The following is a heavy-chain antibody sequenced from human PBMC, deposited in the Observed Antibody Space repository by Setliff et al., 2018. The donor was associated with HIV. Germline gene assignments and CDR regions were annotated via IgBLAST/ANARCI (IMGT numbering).Heavy chain of an antibody. CDR1: GFIFGDHV. J-gene: IGHJ3*01. CDR2: IRHDGSNK. D-gene: IGHD3-10*01. Sequence: PGGSLRLSCAASGFIFGDHVMHWVRQAPGKGLEWVAFIRHDGSNKYYADSVKGRFTTSRDNSKNTLYLQMNSLRVEDSAVYYCAREVLRGGDDAFGLWGRGTVVTVSS. V-gene: IGHV3-30*02. CDR3: AREVLRGGDDAFGL.